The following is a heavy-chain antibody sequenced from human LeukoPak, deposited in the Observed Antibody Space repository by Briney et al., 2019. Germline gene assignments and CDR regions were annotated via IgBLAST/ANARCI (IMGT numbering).Heavy chain of an antibody. CDR2: INPNSGGT. D-gene: IGHD5-24*01. J-gene: IGHJ4*02. CDR3: ARDRGDGYSNFDY. V-gene: IGHV1-2*02. CDR1: GYTFTGYY. Sequence: ASVKVSCKASGYTFTGYYMHWVRQAPGQGLEWMGWINPNSGGTNYAQKFQGRVTMTRDTSISTAYMELSRLRSDDTAVYYCARDRGDGYSNFDYWGQGTLVTVSS.